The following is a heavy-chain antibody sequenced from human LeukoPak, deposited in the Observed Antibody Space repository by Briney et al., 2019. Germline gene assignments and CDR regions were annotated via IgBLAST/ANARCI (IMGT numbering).Heavy chain of an antibody. CDR3: ARVPSTYYYDSSGYSQPKHRAFDI. J-gene: IGHJ3*02. D-gene: IGHD3-22*01. V-gene: IGHV4-38-2*02. CDR2: IYHSGST. CDR1: GYSISSGYY. Sequence: PSETLSLTCTVSGYSISSGYYWGWIRQPPGKGLEWIGSIYHSGSTYYNPSLKSRVTISVDTSKNQFSLKLSSVTAADTAVYYCARVPSTYYYDSSGYSQPKHRAFDIWCQGTMVTVSS.